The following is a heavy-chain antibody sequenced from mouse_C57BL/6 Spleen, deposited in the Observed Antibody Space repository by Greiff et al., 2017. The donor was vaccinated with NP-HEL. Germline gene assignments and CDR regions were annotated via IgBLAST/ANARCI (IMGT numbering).Heavy chain of an antibody. Sequence: QVQLQQSGAELVRPGASVKLSCKASGYTFTDYYINWVKQRPGQGLEWIARIYPGSGNTYYNEKFKGKATLTAEKSSSTAYMQLSSLTSEDSAVYFCAREDGYDWFAYWGQGTLVTVSA. V-gene: IGHV1-76*01. D-gene: IGHD2-2*01. J-gene: IGHJ3*01. CDR3: AREDGYDWFAY. CDR2: IYPGSGNT. CDR1: GYTFTDYY.